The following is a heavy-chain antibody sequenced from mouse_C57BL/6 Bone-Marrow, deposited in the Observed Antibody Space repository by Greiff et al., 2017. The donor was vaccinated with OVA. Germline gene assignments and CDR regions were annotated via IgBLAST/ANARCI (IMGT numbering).Heavy chain of an antibody. V-gene: IGHV1-26*01. CDR2: INPNNGGT. CDR3: AREIAWGFAY. J-gene: IGHJ3*01. D-gene: IGHD6-1*01. CDR1: GYTFTDYY. Sequence: EVQLQQSGPELVKPGASVKISCKASGYTFTDYYMNWVKQSHGKSLEWIGDINPNNGGTSYNQKFKGKATLTVDKSSSTAYMELRSLTSEDSAVDYCAREIAWGFAYWGQGTLVTVSA.